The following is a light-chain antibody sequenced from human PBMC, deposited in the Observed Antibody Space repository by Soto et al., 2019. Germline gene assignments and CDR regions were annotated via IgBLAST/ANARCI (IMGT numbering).Light chain of an antibody. Sequence: EIVLTQSPATLSLSPGERATLSCRASQSVSSYLAWYQQKPGQAPRLLIYDASNRATGIPARFSGSGSGTDFTPTISSLEPEDFAVYYCQQRSNWPPFTFGPGTKVDI. V-gene: IGKV3-11*01. J-gene: IGKJ3*01. CDR2: DAS. CDR1: QSVSSY. CDR3: QQRSNWPPFT.